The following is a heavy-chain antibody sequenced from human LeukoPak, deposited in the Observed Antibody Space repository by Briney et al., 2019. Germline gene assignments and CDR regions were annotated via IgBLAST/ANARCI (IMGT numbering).Heavy chain of an antibody. CDR1: SGSFSGYS. D-gene: IGHD4-17*01. CDR3: ARGRGDEYGDYDY. V-gene: IGHV4-34*01. J-gene: IGHJ4*02. CDR2: INHSGSI. Sequence: PSETLSLTCAVYSGSFSGYSWSWIRQPPGKGLEWIGEINHSGSINYNPSVRGRVTISEDTSKNQFSLNLNSVTAADTAVYYCARGRGDEYGDYDYWGQGTLVTVSS.